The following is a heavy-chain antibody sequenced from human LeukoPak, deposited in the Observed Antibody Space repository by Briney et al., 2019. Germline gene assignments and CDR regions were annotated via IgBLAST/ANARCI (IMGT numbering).Heavy chain of an antibody. V-gene: IGHV1-3*01. J-gene: IGHJ4*02. CDR1: GYTFTSYA. Sequence: ASVKVSCKASGYTFTSYAMHWVRQAPGQRLEWMGWINAGNGNTKYSQKFQGRVTITRDTSASTAYMELSSLRSEDTAVYYCARDPSLDYYGSGRDLDYWGQGTLVTVSS. CDR3: ARDPSLDYYGSGRDLDY. D-gene: IGHD3-10*01. CDR2: INAGNGNT.